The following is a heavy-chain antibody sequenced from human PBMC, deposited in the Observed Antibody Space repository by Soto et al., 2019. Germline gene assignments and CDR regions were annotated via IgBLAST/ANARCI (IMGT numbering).Heavy chain of an antibody. CDR1: GYTLSELA. V-gene: IGHV1-24*01. D-gene: IGHD2-21*02. J-gene: IGHJ4*02. Sequence: QVTVLQSGAEVKKPGASVKVSCKVSGYTLSELAIHWVRQAPGKGFEWMGGFDPEGRDTIYAQKFQGRVTMTSDTSTETAYMELESLTSEDTAFYYCATMGFCGPGCYSFDYWGQGTLVTVSS. CDR3: ATMGFCGPGCYSFDY. CDR2: FDPEGRDT.